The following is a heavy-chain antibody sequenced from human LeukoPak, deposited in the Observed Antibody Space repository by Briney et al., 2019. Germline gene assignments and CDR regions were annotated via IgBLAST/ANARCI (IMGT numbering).Heavy chain of an antibody. CDR3: ARGEVYSSSYYYYYYMDV. J-gene: IGHJ6*03. Sequence: SETLSLTCTVSGGSISSYYWSWIRQPPGKGLEGIGYIYTSGSTNYNPSLKSRVTISVDTSKNQFSLKLSSVTAADTAVYYCARGEVYSSSYYYYYYMDVWGKGTTVTVSS. V-gene: IGHV4-4*09. CDR1: GGSISSYY. D-gene: IGHD6-6*01. CDR2: IYTSGST.